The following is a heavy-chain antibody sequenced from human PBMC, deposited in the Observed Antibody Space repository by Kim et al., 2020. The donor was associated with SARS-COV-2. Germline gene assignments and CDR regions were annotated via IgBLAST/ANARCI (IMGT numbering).Heavy chain of an antibody. V-gene: IGHV3-23*01. CDR2: ISGSGIST. D-gene: IGHD3-22*01. Sequence: GGSLRLSCAASGFTFSSYIMSWVRQAPGKGLEWVSSISGSGISTYFADSMKGRFAISRDNSKNTLYLQMNSLRAGDTAVYYCAKDLNLEDYYDSSGYWGHYYGMDVWGQGTTVTVSS. CDR3: AKDLNLEDYYDSSGYWGHYYGMDV. CDR1: GFTFSSYI. J-gene: IGHJ6*02.